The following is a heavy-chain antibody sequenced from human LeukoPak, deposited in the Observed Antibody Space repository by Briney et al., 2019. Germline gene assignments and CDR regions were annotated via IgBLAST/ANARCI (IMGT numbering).Heavy chain of an antibody. CDR3: ARDFDSGLSITMVRGVIYDY. J-gene: IGHJ4*02. V-gene: IGHV1-18*04. D-gene: IGHD3-10*01. CDR1: GYTFTSYG. Sequence: ASVKASCKASGYTFTSYGISWVRQAPGQGLEWMGWISAYNGNTNYARKLQGRVTMTTDTSTSTAYMELRSLRSDDTAVYYCARDFDSGLSITMVRGVIYDYWGQGTLVTVSS. CDR2: ISAYNGNT.